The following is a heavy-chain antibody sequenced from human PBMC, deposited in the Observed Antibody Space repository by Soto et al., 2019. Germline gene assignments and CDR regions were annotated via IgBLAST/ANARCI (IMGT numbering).Heavy chain of an antibody. J-gene: IGHJ5*02. D-gene: IGHD3-16*01. V-gene: IGHV2-5*02. CDR1: GFSLTTRGVG. CDR3: GHIPNYYQYDWFDP. Sequence: QITLKESGPTLVKPTQTLTLTCTFSGFSLTTRGVGVGWIRQPPGKALECLALIYWDDDKRYCPSLQSRLSITKDTPKNQVVLTMTNENPVDTDTYYYGHIPNYYQYDWFDPWGQGTLVSVSS. CDR2: IYWDDDK.